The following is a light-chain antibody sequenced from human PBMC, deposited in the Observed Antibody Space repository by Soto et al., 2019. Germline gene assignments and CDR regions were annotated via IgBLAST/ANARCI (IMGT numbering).Light chain of an antibody. V-gene: IGLV2-14*01. J-gene: IGLJ1*01. CDR2: EVS. Sequence: QSVLTQPASVSGSPGQSITVSCTGTSSDIGRYNYVSWYQQYPGQAPKLIVSEVSHRPSGVSNRFSGSKSGNTASLTISGLQSEDEADYYCISYTSDDVRYVFGTGTKVTVL. CDR3: ISYTSDDVRYV. CDR1: SSDIGRYNY.